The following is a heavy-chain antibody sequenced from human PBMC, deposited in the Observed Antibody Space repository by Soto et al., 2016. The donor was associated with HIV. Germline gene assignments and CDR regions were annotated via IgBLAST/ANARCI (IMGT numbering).Heavy chain of an antibody. CDR2: INSDGRII. J-gene: IGHJ6*03. CDR1: GFAFSNHW. Sequence: EVQLVESGGGLVQPGGSLRLSCAASGFAFSNHWMHWVRQVPGKGLAWVSRINSDGRIIGYADSVKGRFTTSRDNAKKMLYLEMNGLRAEDTAVYYCVRSLLDYYYYMDVWGKGMMVTVSS. V-gene: IGHV3-74*01. CDR3: VRSLLDYYYYMDV.